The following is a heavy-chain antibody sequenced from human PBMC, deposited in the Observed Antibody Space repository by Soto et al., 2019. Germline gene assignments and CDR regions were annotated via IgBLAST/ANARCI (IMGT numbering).Heavy chain of an antibody. CDR2: ISYDGSNK. V-gene: IGHV3-30-3*01. CDR1: GFTFSSYA. J-gene: IGHJ4*02. CDR3: AGDRARPGDY. D-gene: IGHD6-6*01. Sequence: GGSLRLSCAASGFTFSSYAMHWVRQAPGKGLEWVAVISYDGSNKYYADSVKGRFTISRDNSKNTLYLQMNSLRAEDTAVYYCAGDRARPGDYWGQGTLVTSPQ.